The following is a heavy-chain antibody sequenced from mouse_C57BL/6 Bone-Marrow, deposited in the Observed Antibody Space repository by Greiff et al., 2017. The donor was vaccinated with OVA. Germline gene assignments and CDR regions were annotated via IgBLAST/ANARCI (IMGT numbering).Heavy chain of an antibody. J-gene: IGHJ1*03. CDR1: GYTFTSYW. CDR2: IHPGSGST. Sequence: VQLQQPGAELVKPGASVKMSCKASGYTFTSYWITWVKQRPGQGLEWIGVIHPGSGSTNYNAKFKSKATLTVDTSSSTAYMQLSSLTSEDSAVYYGARRDCSSGWYFDFWGTGTAVTVSS. CDR3: ARRDCSSGWYFDF. D-gene: IGHD1-1*01. V-gene: IGHV1-55*01.